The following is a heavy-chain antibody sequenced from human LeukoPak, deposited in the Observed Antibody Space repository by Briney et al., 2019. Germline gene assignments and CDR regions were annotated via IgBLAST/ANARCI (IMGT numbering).Heavy chain of an antibody. Sequence: MSGGSLRLSCAASGFTLSTYNMKWVRQAPRKGLEWVSSISTSSSYIYYADSVKGRFTISRDNARNSLYLQMNSLRAEDTAVYYCARDRDWNSGFDYWGQGTLVTVSS. CDR1: GFTLSTYN. CDR2: ISTSSSYI. D-gene: IGHD1-7*01. J-gene: IGHJ4*02. CDR3: ARDRDWNSGFDY. V-gene: IGHV3-21*01.